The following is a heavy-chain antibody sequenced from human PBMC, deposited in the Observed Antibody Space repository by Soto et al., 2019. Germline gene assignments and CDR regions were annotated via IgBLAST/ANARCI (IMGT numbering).Heavy chain of an antibody. CDR3: ATVRAYCGGDCSPGYFDY. CDR2: FDPEDGET. D-gene: IGHD2-21*02. CDR1: GYTLTELS. Sequence: VASVKVSCKVSGYTLTELSMHWVRQAPGKGREWMGGFDPEDGETIYAQKFQGRVTMTEDTSTDTAYMELSSLRSEDTAVYYCATVRAYCGGDCSPGYFDYWGQGTLVTVSS. V-gene: IGHV1-24*01. J-gene: IGHJ4*02.